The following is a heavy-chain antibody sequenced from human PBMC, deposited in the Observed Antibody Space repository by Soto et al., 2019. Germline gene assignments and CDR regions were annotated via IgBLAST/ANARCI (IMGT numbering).Heavy chain of an antibody. Sequence: PGGSLRLSCVGSGITFSTSAMNWVRQAPGKGLEWVSGISSSGDSSHYADSVKGRFTISRDNSKNTVYLQMNSLRAEDTAVYYCAKDGGDYGSGSYVYYYYGMDVWGQGTTVTVSS. D-gene: IGHD3-10*01. J-gene: IGHJ6*02. CDR1: GITFSTSA. CDR2: ISSSGDSS. V-gene: IGHV3-23*01. CDR3: AKDGGDYGSGSYVYYYYGMDV.